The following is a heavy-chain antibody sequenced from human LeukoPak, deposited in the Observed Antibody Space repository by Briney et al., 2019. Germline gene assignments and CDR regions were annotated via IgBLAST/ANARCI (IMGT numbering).Heavy chain of an antibody. CDR1: GGSISGYY. CDR2: IYHSGFT. D-gene: IGHD5-12*01. Sequence: SGTLSLTCIVSGGSISGYYWSWLRQPPGKGLEWMGYIYHSGFTDYNPSLRSRITMSVDTSRNQVSLKLTSATAADTAMYYCARDQRCSRYDGGCDQWYFDLWGRGALVTVSS. CDR3: ARDQRCSRYDGGCDQWYFDL. J-gene: IGHJ2*01. V-gene: IGHV4-59*01.